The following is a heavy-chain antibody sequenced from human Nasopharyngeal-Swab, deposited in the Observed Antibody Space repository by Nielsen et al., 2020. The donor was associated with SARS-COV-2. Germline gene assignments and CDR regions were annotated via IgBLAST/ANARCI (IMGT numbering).Heavy chain of an antibody. CDR2: IYYSGST. CDR1: GASISSYY. V-gene: IGHV4-59*01. Sequence: SETLSLTCTVSGASISSYYWSWIRQPPGKGLEWIGYIYYSGSTNYNPSLKSRVTISVDTSKNQFSLKLSSVTAADTAVYYCARVSWDGYYYYYGLDVWGQGNTVTVSS. CDR3: ARVSWDGYYYYYGLDV. D-gene: IGHD5-24*01. J-gene: IGHJ6*02.